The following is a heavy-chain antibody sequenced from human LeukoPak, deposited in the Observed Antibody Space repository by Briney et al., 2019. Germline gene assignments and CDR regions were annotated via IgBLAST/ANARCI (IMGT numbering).Heavy chain of an antibody. CDR3: ARLSYYYDSSGPGREYNWFDP. Sequence: PSETLSLTCTVSGASISNYYWSWIRQPPGKGLEWIGYLYYSGNTIYNPSLKSRVTISVDTSKNQFSLKLSSVTAADTAVYYCARLSYYYDSSGPGREYNWFDPWGQGTLVTVSS. CDR1: GASISNYY. J-gene: IGHJ5*02. CDR2: LYYSGNT. D-gene: IGHD3-22*01. V-gene: IGHV4-59*08.